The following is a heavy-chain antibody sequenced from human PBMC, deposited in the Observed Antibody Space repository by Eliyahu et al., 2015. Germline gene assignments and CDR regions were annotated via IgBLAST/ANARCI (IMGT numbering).Heavy chain of an antibody. CDR1: SSYG. V-gene: IGHV3-30*03. D-gene: IGHD2-15*01. CDR3: ARDHVYCSGGSCYSADGMDV. J-gene: IGHJ6*02. Sequence: SSYGMHWVRQAPGKGLEWVAVISYDGSNKYYADSVKGRFTISRDNSKNTLYLQMNSLRAEDTAVYYCARDHVYCSGGSCYSADGMDVWGQGTTVTVSS. CDR2: ISYDGSNK.